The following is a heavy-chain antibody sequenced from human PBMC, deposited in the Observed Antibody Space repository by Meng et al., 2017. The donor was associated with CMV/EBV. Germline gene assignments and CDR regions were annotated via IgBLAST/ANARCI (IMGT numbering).Heavy chain of an antibody. CDR3: ASYWYQLLEDNYNWFDP. Sequence: GPLRLSCTVSGGSISSSSYYWGWIRQPPGKGLEWIGSIYYSGSTYYNPSLKSRVTISVDTSKNQFSLKLSSVTAADTAVYYCASYWYQLLEDNYNWFDPWGQGTLVTVSS. D-gene: IGHD2-2*01. CDR1: GGSISSSSYY. CDR2: IYYSGST. J-gene: IGHJ5*02. V-gene: IGHV4-39*01.